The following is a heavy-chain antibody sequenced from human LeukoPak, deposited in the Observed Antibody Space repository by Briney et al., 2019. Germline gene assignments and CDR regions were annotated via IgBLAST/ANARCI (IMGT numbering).Heavy chain of an antibody. CDR1: GYTLTELS. CDR3: ATAPGTNYYMDV. D-gene: IGHD1-1*01. Sequence: ASVKVSCKLSGYTLTELSMQWVRQAPGKGVEWMGGFDPEDGETIYAQKFQGRVTMTEDTSTDTAYMELSSLRSEDTAVYYCATAPGTNYYMDVWGKGTTVTVSS. J-gene: IGHJ6*03. CDR2: FDPEDGET. V-gene: IGHV1-24*01.